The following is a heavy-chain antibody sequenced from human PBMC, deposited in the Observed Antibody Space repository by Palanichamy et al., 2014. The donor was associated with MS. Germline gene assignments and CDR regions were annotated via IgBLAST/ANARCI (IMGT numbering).Heavy chain of an antibody. D-gene: IGHD6-25*01. CDR3: VRDGGHYDMDV. CDR2: ISSSGGHI. Sequence: EVQLVESGGGLVNPGGSLRLSCRASGFSFRTYSMDWVRQAPGKGLEWASGISSSGGHIYYRDSVKGRFTISRDNAKNSVFLQMNSLRAEDTAVYYCVRDGGHYDMDVWGQGTTVTVSS. J-gene: IGHJ6*02. CDR1: GFSFRTYS. V-gene: IGHV3-21*01.